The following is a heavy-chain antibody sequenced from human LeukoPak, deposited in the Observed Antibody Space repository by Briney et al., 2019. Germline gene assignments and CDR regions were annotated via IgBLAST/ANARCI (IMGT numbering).Heavy chain of an antibody. Sequence: GGSLRLSCAASGFTFDDYAMHWARQARGKALEGVSVLSGDGGNTYYADSVKGRFTISRDNSKNSLYLQMNSPRTEDTALYYCAKVRVMVRGKDAFDIWGQGTMVTVSS. CDR2: LSGDGGNT. CDR1: GFTFDDYA. V-gene: IGHV3-43*02. CDR3: AKVRVMVRGKDAFDI. D-gene: IGHD3-10*01. J-gene: IGHJ3*02.